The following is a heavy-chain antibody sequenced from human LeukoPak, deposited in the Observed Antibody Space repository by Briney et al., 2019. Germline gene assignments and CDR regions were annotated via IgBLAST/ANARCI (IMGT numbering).Heavy chain of an antibody. V-gene: IGHV3-23*01. CDR1: GFTFSSNA. CDR2: ISGSGGST. Sequence: GGSLRLSCAASGFTFSSNAMSWVRQAPGKGLEWVSAISGSGGSTYYADSVKGRFTISRDNSKNTLYLQMNSLRAEDTAVYYCAREAPSTYYDILTGYYGAYYYYYGMDVWGQGTTVTVSS. D-gene: IGHD3-9*01. CDR3: AREAPSTYYDILTGYYGAYYYYYGMDV. J-gene: IGHJ6*02.